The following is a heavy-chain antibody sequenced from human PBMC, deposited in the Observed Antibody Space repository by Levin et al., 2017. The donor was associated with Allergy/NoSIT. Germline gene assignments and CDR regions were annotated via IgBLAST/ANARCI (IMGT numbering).Heavy chain of an antibody. CDR1: GGSISSGGYS. CDR3: ARGSYYGSGSYCLDY. CDR2: IYHSGST. J-gene: IGHJ4*02. V-gene: IGHV4-30-2*01. Sequence: SQTLSLTCAVSGGSISSGGYSWSWIRQPPGKGLEWIGYIYHSGSTYYNPSLKSRVTISVDRSKNQFSLKLSSVTAADTAVYYCARGSYYGSGSYCLDYWGQGTLVTVSS. D-gene: IGHD3-10*01.